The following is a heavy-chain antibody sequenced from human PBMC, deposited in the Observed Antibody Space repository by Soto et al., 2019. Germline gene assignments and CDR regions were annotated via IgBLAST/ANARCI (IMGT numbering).Heavy chain of an antibody. Sequence: QITLKESGPTLVTPRQTLTLTRTFSGFSLDTRGVGVGWVRQPPGKALEWLALIYGNDEQRLNPSLQSRLTIANDAPKSQVVLTMTNMDPVDTATYFCAHRLSAAGLFDHWGQGTLVSVSS. D-gene: IGHD6-13*01. V-gene: IGHV2-5*01. J-gene: IGHJ5*02. CDR2: IYGNDEQ. CDR1: GFSLDTRGVG. CDR3: AHRLSAAGLFDH.